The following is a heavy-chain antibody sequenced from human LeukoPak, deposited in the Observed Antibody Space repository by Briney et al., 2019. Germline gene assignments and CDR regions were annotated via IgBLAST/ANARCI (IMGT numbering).Heavy chain of an antibody. CDR3: ARDNSTAAAPFDP. Sequence: GGSLRLSCAASGFTFSSYSMNWVRQAPGKGLEWVSSISSSSSYIYYADSVKGRFTISRDNAKNSLYLQMNSLRAEDTAVYYCARDNSTAAAPFDPWGQGTLVTVSS. CDR1: GFTFSSYS. J-gene: IGHJ5*02. D-gene: IGHD2/OR15-2a*01. CDR2: ISSSSSYI. V-gene: IGHV3-21*01.